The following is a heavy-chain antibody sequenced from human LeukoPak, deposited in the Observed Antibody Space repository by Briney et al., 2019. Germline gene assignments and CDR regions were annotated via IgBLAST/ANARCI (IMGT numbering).Heavy chain of an antibody. CDR1: GYTFTSYG. J-gene: IGHJ5*02. D-gene: IGHD3-10*02. CDR3: AREPMYGEFDT. Sequence: ASVKVSCKASGYTFTSYGISWVRQAPGQGLEWMGWISADNGNTNYAQKPQGRVTMTTETSTSTAYMELRSLGSDATAVYYCAREPMYGEFDTWGPGALGTVSP. V-gene: IGHV1-18*01. CDR2: ISADNGNT.